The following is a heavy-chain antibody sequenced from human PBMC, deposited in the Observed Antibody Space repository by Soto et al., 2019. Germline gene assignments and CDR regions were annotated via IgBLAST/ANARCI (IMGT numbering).Heavy chain of an antibody. J-gene: IGHJ4*02. CDR3: ARARLDTPALDY. CDR2: ISYDGNNK. D-gene: IGHD2-2*01. Sequence: QVQLVESGGGVVQPGRSLRLSCAASGFTFSPYAMHWVRQAPGKGLVWVAVISYDGNNKNYADSVKGRLAISRDNSRNTVYLQMNSLRAEDTAVYYCARARLDTPALDYWGQGTLVTVSS. V-gene: IGHV3-30*09. CDR1: GFTFSPYA.